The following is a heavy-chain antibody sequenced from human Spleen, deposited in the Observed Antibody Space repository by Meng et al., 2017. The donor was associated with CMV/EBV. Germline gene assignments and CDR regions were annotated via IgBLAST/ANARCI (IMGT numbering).Heavy chain of an antibody. J-gene: IGHJ6*02. V-gene: IGHV3-30*04. CDR2: ISYDGSNK. D-gene: IGHD3-3*01. Sequence: GESLKISCAASGFTFSSYAMHWVRQAPGKGLEWVAVISYDGSNKYYADSVKGRFTISRDNSKNTLYLQMNSLRAEDTAVYYCARAARYDFWSGYYRYYYGMDVWGQGTTVTVSS. CDR3: ARAARYDFWSGYYRYYYGMDV. CDR1: GFTFSSYA.